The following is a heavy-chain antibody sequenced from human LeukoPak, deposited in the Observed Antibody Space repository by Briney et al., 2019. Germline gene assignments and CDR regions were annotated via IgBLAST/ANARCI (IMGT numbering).Heavy chain of an antibody. CDR2: IGSSSTYT. CDR3: ARDRGAVAATWFDY. V-gene: IGHV3-11*05. D-gene: IGHD6-19*01. J-gene: IGHJ4*02. Sequence: GGSLRLSCAASGVTFSGYYMSWVCQAPGKGLEWVSCIGSSSTYTNYADSVKGRFTISRDNAKNPLYLQMDGLRAEDTAVYYCARDRGAVAATWFDYWGQGTLVTVSS. CDR1: GVTFSGYY.